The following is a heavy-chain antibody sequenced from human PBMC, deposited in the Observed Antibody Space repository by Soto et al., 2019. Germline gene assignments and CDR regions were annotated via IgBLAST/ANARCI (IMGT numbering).Heavy chain of an antibody. D-gene: IGHD3-22*01. V-gene: IGHV3-30*03. CDR1: GFTFSSYG. CDR2: ISSDGGNK. J-gene: IGHJ4*02. Sequence: QVQLVESGGGVVQPGGSLRLSCAASGFTFSSYGMHWVRQAPGKGLGWVALISSDGGNKYYADSVKGRFTISRDNSKNTLFLQMNSLRAEDAAVYYCARDTYYYDTSGYYYANWGLGTLVTVSS. CDR3: ARDTYYYDTSGYYYAN.